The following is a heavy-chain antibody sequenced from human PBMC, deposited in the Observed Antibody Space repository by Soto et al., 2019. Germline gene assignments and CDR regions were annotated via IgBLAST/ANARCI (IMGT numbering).Heavy chain of an antibody. V-gene: IGHV4-59*01. Sequence: SVIMSLRYSVAGGSMSYYFWRWIRQSPGKGLEWIGYIYYLGSTDYNPSLKSRVTISVDTSKRQFSLRLTSVTAADTAVYYCARDGYDGSGSPYPAYWGPGTPVTVSS. CDR2: IYYLGST. J-gene: IGHJ4*02. CDR1: GGSMSYYF. CDR3: ARDGYDGSGSPYPAY. D-gene: IGHD3-10*01.